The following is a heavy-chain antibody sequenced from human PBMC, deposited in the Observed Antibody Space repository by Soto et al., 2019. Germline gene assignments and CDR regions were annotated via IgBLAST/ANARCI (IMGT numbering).Heavy chain of an antibody. Sequence: GASVKVSCKASGYTFTSYDINWVRQATGQGLEWMGWMNPNSGNTGYAQKFQGRVTMTRNTSISTAYMELSSLRSEDTAVYYCAKSPGYSRDYFAYWGQGTLVPVSS. J-gene: IGHJ4*02. V-gene: IGHV1-8*01. CDR2: MNPNSGNT. CDR3: AKSPGYSRDYFAY. D-gene: IGHD6-13*01. CDR1: GYTFTSYD.